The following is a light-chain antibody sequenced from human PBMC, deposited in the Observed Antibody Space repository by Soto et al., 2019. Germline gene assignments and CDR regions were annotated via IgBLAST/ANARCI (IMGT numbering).Light chain of an antibody. CDR1: SSDIGTNIY. CDR2: EVG. J-gene: IGLJ2*01. Sequence: QSVLTQPASVSGSPGQSITISCTGTSSDIGTNIYVSWYLQHPGKAPKLLIYEVGNRPSGGSNRFSGSKSGNRASLTISGLQAEDEAGYYCSSYARSNSVVFGGGTTLTLL. CDR3: SSYARSNSVV. V-gene: IGLV2-14*01.